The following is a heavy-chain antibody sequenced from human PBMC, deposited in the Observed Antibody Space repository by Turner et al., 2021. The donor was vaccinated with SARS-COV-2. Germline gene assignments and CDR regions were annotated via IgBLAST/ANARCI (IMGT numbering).Heavy chain of an antibody. Sequence: QLQLQESGPGLVKPSETLSLTCTVSGGSISSSTYYWGWIRQPPGKGLEWIGNIYYSGSTYYNPSLKSRVTISVDTSKNQFSLKLSSVTAADTAVYYCARPMDTAMDYYGMDVWGQGTTVTVSS. CDR3: ARPMDTAMDYYGMDV. CDR1: GGSISSSTYY. J-gene: IGHJ6*02. V-gene: IGHV4-39*01. D-gene: IGHD5-18*01. CDR2: IYYSGST.